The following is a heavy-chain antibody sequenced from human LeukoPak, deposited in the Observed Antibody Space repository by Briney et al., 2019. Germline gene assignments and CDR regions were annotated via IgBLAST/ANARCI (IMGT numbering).Heavy chain of an antibody. D-gene: IGHD2-21*01. V-gene: IGHV4-59*08. CDR2: ISDSGST. CDR1: GDSISGYY. Sequence: PSETLSLTCTVSGDSISGYYWSWIRQPPGKGLEWIGYISDSGSTDYNPSLKSRITMSVDTSKNQFSLKLSSVTAADTAVFHCARHGGSYSFDSWGQGTLVTVSS. J-gene: IGHJ4*02. CDR3: ARHGGSYSFDS.